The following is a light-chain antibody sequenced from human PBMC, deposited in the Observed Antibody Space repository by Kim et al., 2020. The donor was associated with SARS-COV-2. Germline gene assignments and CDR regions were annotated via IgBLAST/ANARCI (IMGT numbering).Light chain of an antibody. CDR1: QSIRSW. CDR2: KAS. Sequence: DIQMTQSPSTLSASVGDRVTITCRASQSIRSWLAWYQQKQGKAPKLLIYKASSLESGVPSRFSGSGSGTEFTLTISSLQPDDFATYYCQEYETYSWTFGQGTKVDIK. V-gene: IGKV1-5*03. CDR3: QEYETYSWT. J-gene: IGKJ1*01.